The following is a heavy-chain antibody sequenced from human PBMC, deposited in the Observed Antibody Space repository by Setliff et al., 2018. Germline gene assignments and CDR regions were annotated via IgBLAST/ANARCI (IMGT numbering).Heavy chain of an antibody. J-gene: IGHJ3*02. V-gene: IGHV1-46*01. D-gene: IGHD6-19*01. Sequence: ASVKVSCKASGYTFTNYYMHWVRQAPGQGLEWMGIINPSGGSTSYAQKFQGRVDMTRDTSTSTVYMELSSLKSEDTAVYYCAKAGAIGAWYEDALDMWGQGTMVTVSS. CDR1: GYTFTNYY. CDR3: AKAGAIGAWYEDALDM. CDR2: INPSGGST.